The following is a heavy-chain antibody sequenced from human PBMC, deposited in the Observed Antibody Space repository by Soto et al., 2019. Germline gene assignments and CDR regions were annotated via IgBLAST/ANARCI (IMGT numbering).Heavy chain of an antibody. CDR2: IFSSGST. CDR3: AREGSYSTYNFAHGIQLWSFDF. J-gene: IGHJ4*02. Sequence: ETLSLTCTVSGGSINTFYWSWVRQPAGKGLEWIGRIFSSGSTSFNPSLESRVAMSVDTSKNHFSLNLSSVTAADMAVYYCAREGSYSTYNFAHGIQLWSFDFWGQGALVTVSS. V-gene: IGHV4-4*07. CDR1: GGSINTFY. D-gene: IGHD5-18*01.